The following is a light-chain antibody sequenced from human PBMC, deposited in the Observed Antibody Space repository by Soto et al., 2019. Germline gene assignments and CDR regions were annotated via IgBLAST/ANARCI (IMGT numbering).Light chain of an antibody. V-gene: IGKV3-11*01. CDR1: QSVSGC. CDR2: DAS. CDR3: QQRCNWPPVT. J-gene: IGKJ4*01. Sequence: EIVLTQSPATLSLSPGERATLSCRASQSVSGCLAWYQQKPGQAPRLLIYDASNRATGIPARFSGSGFGTDFTLTISSLEPEDFAVYYCQQRCNWPPVTFGGGTKVEIK.